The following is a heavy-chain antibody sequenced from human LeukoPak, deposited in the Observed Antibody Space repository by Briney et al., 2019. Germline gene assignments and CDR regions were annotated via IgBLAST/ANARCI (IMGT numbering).Heavy chain of an antibody. D-gene: IGHD4-17*01. CDR1: GFTFDDYG. CDR3: ARDPTVTTSGYYYYYMDV. J-gene: IGHJ6*03. Sequence: GGSLRLSCAASGFTFDDYGMSWVRQAPGKGLEWVSGINWNGGSTGYADSVKGRFTISRDNAKNSLYLQMNSLRAEDTALYYCARDPTVTTSGYYYYYMDVWGKGTTVTVSS. CDR2: INWNGGST. V-gene: IGHV3-20*04.